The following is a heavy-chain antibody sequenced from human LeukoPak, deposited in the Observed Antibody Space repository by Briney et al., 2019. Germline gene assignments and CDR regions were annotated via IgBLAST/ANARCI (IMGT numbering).Heavy chain of an antibody. J-gene: IGHJ3*02. D-gene: IGHD3-3*01. V-gene: IGHV3-30*02. CDR1: GFTFSSYA. CDR3: AKGRTAYYDFWSGQPDAFDI. CDR2: IRYDGSNK. Sequence: PGGSLRLSCAASGFTFSSYAMHWVRQAPGKGLEWVACIRYDGSNKYYADSVKGRFTISRDNSKNTLYLQMSSLRAEDTAVHYCAKGRTAYYDFWSGQPDAFDIWGQGTMVTVSS.